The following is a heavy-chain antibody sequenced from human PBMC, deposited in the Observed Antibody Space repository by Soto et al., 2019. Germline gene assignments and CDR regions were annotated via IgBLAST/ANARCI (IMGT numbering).Heavy chain of an antibody. Sequence: QVQLVQSGAEVKKPGASVKVSCKASGYTFTSYAMHWVRQAPGQRLEWMGWINAGNGNTKYSQKFQGRVTITRDTSASTAYMELSSLRSEDTAVYYCARDAGRVRDYGDYDSEGNWSDPWGQGTLVTVSS. CDR2: INAGNGNT. V-gene: IGHV1-3*01. CDR1: GYTFTSYA. D-gene: IGHD4-17*01. CDR3: ARDAGRVRDYGDYDSEGNWSDP. J-gene: IGHJ5*02.